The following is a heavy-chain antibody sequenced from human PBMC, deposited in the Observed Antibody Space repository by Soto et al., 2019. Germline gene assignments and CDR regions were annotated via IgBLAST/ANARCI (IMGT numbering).Heavy chain of an antibody. CDR2: ISAYNGNT. D-gene: IGHD3-10*01. CDR1: GYTFTSYG. Sequence: ASVKVSCKASGYTFTSYGISWVRQAPGQGLEWMGWISAYNGNTNYAQKLQGRVTMTTDTSTSTAYMELRSLRSDDTAVYYCARDKVVTMVRAGYYYGMDVWGQGTTVTVSS. V-gene: IGHV1-18*01. J-gene: IGHJ6*02. CDR3: ARDKVVTMVRAGYYYGMDV.